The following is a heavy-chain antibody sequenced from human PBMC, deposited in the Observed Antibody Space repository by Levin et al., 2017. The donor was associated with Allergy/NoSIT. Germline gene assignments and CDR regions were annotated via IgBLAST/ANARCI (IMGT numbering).Heavy chain of an antibody. CDR1: GFSLSTGGTR. V-gene: IGHV2-70*04. D-gene: IGHD3-10*01. Sequence: QTLSLTCTFSGFSLSTGGTRVNWIRQPPGKALEWVARFDWDDDKFYSTSLRTRVTISKDTSKNQVFLTMTNMDPVDTAIYYCARGHFFGLGSAFDYWGQGLLVAVSS. CDR3: ARGHFFGLGSAFDY. CDR2: FDWDDDK. J-gene: IGHJ4*02.